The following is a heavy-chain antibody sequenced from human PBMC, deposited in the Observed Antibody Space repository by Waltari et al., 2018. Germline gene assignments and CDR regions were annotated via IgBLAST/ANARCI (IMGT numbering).Heavy chain of an antibody. CDR2: IIPSVGTA. V-gene: IGHV1-69*01. Sequence: QVQLVQSGAEVKKPGSSVKVSCKASGGTFSSYAISWVRQAPGQGLEWMGEIIPSVGTAIYAPKFQGRVTLTADESTSTAYMELSSLRSEDTAVYYCAREGRDGYNLPDDYWGQGTLVTVSS. J-gene: IGHJ4*02. CDR3: AREGRDGYNLPDDY. CDR1: GGTFSSYA. D-gene: IGHD5-12*01.